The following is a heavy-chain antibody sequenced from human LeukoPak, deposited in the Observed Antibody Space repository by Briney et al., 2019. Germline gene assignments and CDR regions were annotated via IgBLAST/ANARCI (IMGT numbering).Heavy chain of an antibody. D-gene: IGHD3-22*01. CDR3: ARRSVVSHAFDF. CDR2: IYYSGTT. Sequence: PSETLSLTCTVSGGSISSSNYYWGWIRQPPGKGLEWIGSIYYSGTTYYNPSLKSRVTISVDTSKNQFSLKLNSVTAADTAVYYCARRSVVSHAFDFWGQGTMVTVSS. J-gene: IGHJ3*01. CDR1: GGSISSSNYY. V-gene: IGHV4-39*01.